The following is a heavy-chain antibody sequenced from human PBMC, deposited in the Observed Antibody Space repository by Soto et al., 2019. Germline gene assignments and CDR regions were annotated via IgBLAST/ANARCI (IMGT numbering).Heavy chain of an antibody. V-gene: IGHV1-69*02. J-gene: IGHJ3*02. CDR1: GGTFSSYT. Sequence: QVQLVQSGAEVKKPGSSVKVSCKASGGTFSSYTISWVRQAPGQGLEWMGRIIPILGIANYAQKFQGRVTSTADKSTSTAYMELSSLRSEDTAVYYCASQLAYQLPIGAFDIWGQGTMVTVSS. D-gene: IGHD2-2*01. CDR2: IIPILGIA. CDR3: ASQLAYQLPIGAFDI.